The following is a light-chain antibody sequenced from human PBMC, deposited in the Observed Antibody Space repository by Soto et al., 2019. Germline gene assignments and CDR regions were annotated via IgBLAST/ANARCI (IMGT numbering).Light chain of an antibody. CDR1: QTISSW. CDR3: QQYHTSSIT. CDR2: DAS. Sequence: GDRVTITCRASQTISSWLAWYQQKPGKAPTLLIYDASTLERGVPSRFSGTGSGTEFTLSIDSLQPDHFATYYCQQYHTSSITFGQGTRLEIK. V-gene: IGKV1-5*01. J-gene: IGKJ5*01.